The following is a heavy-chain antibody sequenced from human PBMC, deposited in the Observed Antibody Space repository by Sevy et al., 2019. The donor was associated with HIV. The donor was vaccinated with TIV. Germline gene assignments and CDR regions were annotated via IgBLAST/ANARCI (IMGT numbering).Heavy chain of an antibody. D-gene: IGHD3-10*01. CDR1: GFTFSSYA. Sequence: GGSLRLSCAASGFTFSSYAMSWVRQAPGKGLEWVSAIGGSGGSTYYADSVKGRFTISRDNSKNTLYLQMNSLRAEDTAVYYCAKEVVKYYYGSGSTFDYWGQGTLVTVSS. J-gene: IGHJ4*02. CDR2: IGGSGGST. V-gene: IGHV3-23*01. CDR3: AKEVVKYYYGSGSTFDY.